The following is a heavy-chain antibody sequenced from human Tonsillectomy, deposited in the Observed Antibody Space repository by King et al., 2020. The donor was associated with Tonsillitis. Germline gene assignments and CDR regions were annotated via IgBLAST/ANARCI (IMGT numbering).Heavy chain of an antibody. V-gene: IGHV3-30*02. Sequence: VQLVESGGGVVQPGGSLRLSCAASGFTFSSYGMHWVRQAPGKGLEWVAFIRYDGSNKYYADSVKGRFTISRDNSKNTLYLQMNSLRAEDTAVYYCAKDGLSGCSGGSCYHPFDYWGQGTLVTVSS. CDR3: AKDGLSGCSGGSCYHPFDY. J-gene: IGHJ4*02. D-gene: IGHD2-15*01. CDR2: IRYDGSNK. CDR1: GFTFSSYG.